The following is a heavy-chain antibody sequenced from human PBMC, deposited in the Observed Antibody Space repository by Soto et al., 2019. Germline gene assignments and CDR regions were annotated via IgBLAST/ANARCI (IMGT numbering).Heavy chain of an antibody. J-gene: IGHJ3*01. CDR1: GGSVTNGRYY. D-gene: IGHD1-26*01. CDR3: ARTGSNYGADAFDV. V-gene: IGHV4-61*01. CDR2: VYYTGTT. Sequence: QVQLQESGPRLVKPSETLSLTCTVTGGSVTNGRYYWTWIRQSPEKGLERIGFVYYTGTTTYNPSLKSRVTISLDPSKSQFSLTMTSVTAADAAVFYCARTGSNYGADAFDVWGQGTRVTVSS.